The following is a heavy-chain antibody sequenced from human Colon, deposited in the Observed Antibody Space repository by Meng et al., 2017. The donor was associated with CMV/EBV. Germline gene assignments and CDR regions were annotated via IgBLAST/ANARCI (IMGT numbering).Heavy chain of an antibody. CDR3: ARVNAGTYYTQYYYGMDV. CDR2: IKQDGSEK. Sequence: GESLKISCAASGFTFSNYWMTWVRQAPGKGLEWVANIKQDGSEKYYVDSVRGRFTISRDNAKNSLYLQMYRLGAEDTAVYYCARVNAGTYYTQYYYGMDVWGQGTTVTVSS. D-gene: IGHD1-26*01. V-gene: IGHV3-7*04. J-gene: IGHJ6*02. CDR1: GFTFSNYW.